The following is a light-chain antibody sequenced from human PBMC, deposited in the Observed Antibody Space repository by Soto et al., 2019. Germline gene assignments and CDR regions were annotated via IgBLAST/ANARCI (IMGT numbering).Light chain of an antibody. V-gene: IGLV2-8*01. CDR2: EVN. Sequence: QSALTQPPSASGSPGQSVTISCTGTSSDVGGYDFVTWYQQYPGKAPKLIIYEVNKRPSGVPDRFSGSKSGNTASLTVSGLQADDEADYFCTSYAGNNYVVFGGWTKLTVL. CDR1: SSDVGGYDF. J-gene: IGLJ2*01. CDR3: TSYAGNNYVV.